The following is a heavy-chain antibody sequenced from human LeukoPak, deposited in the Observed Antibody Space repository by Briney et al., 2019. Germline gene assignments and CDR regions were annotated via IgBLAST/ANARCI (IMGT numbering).Heavy chain of an antibody. D-gene: IGHD6-13*01. CDR1: GGTFSSYA. Sequence: ASVKVSCKASGGTFSSYAISWVRQAPGQGLEWMGGIIPIFGTANYAQKFQGRVTITTDESTSTAYMELSSLRSEDTAVYYCAGENWAAAGIAFDYWGQGTLVTVSS. CDR2: IIPIFGTA. J-gene: IGHJ4*02. CDR3: AGENWAAAGIAFDY. V-gene: IGHV1-69*05.